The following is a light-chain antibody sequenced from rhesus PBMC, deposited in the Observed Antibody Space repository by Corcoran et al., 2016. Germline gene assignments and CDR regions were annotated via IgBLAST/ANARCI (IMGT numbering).Light chain of an antibody. CDR2: QTA. Sequence: DIVLTQSPASLAVSPGQRATITCRASESVSFFGINLIHWYLQKPVQPPKLLFYQTATTDTGVPARFSGSGSGTDFTLTINPVEADDAANYYCLQTKNSPRTFGQGTKVEIK. V-gene: IGKV7-13*01. CDR1: ESVSFFGINL. J-gene: IGKJ1*01. CDR3: LQTKNSPRT.